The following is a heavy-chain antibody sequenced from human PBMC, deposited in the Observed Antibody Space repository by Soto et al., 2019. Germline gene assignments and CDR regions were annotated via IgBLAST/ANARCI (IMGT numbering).Heavy chain of an antibody. J-gene: IGHJ6*02. V-gene: IGHV1-18*01. CDR2: ISGYNGKT. D-gene: IGHD6-13*01. CDR3: VREGICPSEYFYGMDV. Sequence: QVQLVQSGAEVKKPGASVKVSCKASGYTFTSYGISWVRQAPGQGLEWMGGISGYNGKTNYAQKLQGRVTMTTDTSTTPAYRGMRGLRSDGTAVDYCVREGICPSEYFYGMDVWGPGATVTVSS. CDR1: GYTFTSYG.